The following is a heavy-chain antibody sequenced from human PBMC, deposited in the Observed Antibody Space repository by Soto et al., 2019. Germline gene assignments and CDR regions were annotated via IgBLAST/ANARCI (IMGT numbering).Heavy chain of an antibody. Sequence: GGSLRLSCAASGFTSDDHGMHWVRQAPGKGLEWVSGLIWNNGNTGYADSVKGRFTISRDNAKNSLYLQMNSLRVEDTAFYYCVKDIEPGGAAYWGQGTLVTVSS. CDR1: GFTSDDHG. CDR3: VKDIEPGGAAY. D-gene: IGHD3-16*01. V-gene: IGHV3-9*02. CDR2: LIWNNGNT. J-gene: IGHJ4*02.